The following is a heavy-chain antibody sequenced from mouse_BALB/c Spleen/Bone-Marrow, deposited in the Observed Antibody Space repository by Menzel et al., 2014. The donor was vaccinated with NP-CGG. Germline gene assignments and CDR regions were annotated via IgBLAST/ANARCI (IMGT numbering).Heavy chain of an antibody. V-gene: IGHV1-54*01. CDR1: GYAFTNYL. D-gene: IGHD3-2*01. J-gene: IGHJ2*01. Sequence: QVQLKESGAELVRPGTSVKGSCKASGYAFTNYLIEWVKQRPVQGLEWIGVINPGSGGANYNAKFKGKATLTADKSSSTAYMQLGSLTSDDSAVYFCAREWTARAVDYWGQGTTLTVSS. CDR2: INPGSGGA. CDR3: AREWTARAVDY.